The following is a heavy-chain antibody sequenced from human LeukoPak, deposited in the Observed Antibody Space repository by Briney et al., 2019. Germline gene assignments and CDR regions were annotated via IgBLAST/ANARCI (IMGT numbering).Heavy chain of an antibody. D-gene: IGHD4-17*01. CDR2: ISSTISDI. V-gene: IGHV3-21*01. CDR1: GFSFSSYS. CDR3: AKDDGTVDYSDTASSLFDY. Sequence: GGSLRLSCAASGFSFSSYSMNWVREAPGKGLEWVSSISSTISDIYYADSVKGRFTISRNNRKNTLYLQMISLRAEDAAVYYCAKDDGTVDYSDTASSLFDYWGQGTLVTVSS. J-gene: IGHJ4*02.